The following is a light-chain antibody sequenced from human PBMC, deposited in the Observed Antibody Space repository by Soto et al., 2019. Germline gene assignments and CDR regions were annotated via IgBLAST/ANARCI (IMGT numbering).Light chain of an antibody. Sequence: QSALTQPASVSGSPGQSITISCTGTSSDIGNYNYVSRYQQHPGKAPKLMIYDVSNRPSGVSNRFSGSKSGHAASLTISGLQAEDEADYYCSSYTSSSPLYVFGTGTKVTVL. J-gene: IGLJ1*01. V-gene: IGLV2-14*01. CDR2: DVS. CDR1: SSDIGNYNY. CDR3: SSYTSSSPLYV.